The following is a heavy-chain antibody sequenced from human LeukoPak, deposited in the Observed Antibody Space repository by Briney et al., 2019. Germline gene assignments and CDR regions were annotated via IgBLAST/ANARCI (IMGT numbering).Heavy chain of an antibody. D-gene: IGHD1-1*01. V-gene: IGHV3-73*01. CDR2: IRSKPNNYVT. CDR3: TSNDDQSLYSWFET. J-gene: IGHJ5*02. Sequence: GGSLRLSCAASGFSFSGSAIHWVRQASGKGLEWLGRIRSKPNNYVTYDTASVKGRFTISRDDSSHTAYLQMNSLRTEDTAMYYCTSNDDQSLYSWFETWGQGTLVTVSS. CDR1: GFSFSGSA.